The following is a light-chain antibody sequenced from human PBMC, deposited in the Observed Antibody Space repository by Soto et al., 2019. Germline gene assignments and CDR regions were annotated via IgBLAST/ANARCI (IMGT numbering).Light chain of an antibody. Sequence: EIVMTQSPATLSVSPGERATLSCRASQDICNSLGWYQQKPGQAPRLLIYGAFIRSTAIPARFSGSGSGTEFTLTISSLQSEESAVYYCQQYKQWPPLTFGQGTRLEIK. V-gene: IGKV3-15*01. CDR1: QDICNS. CDR3: QQYKQWPPLT. CDR2: GAF. J-gene: IGKJ5*01.